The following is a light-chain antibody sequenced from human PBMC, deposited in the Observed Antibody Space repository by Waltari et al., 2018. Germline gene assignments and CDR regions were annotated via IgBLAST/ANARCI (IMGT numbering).Light chain of an antibody. CDR3: QESYSNTRT. Sequence: DIQMTQSPSSLSASVGDRVTITCRASQSISSYLNWYQQKPGKAPKLLIYATSTLQSGVPSRFSGSGSGRAFTLIISSLQPEDFASDYCQESYSNTRTFGQGTKVEIK. CDR1: QSISSY. V-gene: IGKV1-39*01. J-gene: IGKJ1*01. CDR2: ATS.